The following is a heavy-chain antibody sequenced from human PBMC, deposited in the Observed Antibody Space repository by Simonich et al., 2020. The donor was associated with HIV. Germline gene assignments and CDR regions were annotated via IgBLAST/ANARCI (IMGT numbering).Heavy chain of an antibody. CDR2: IKEDGSQK. V-gene: IGHV3-7*01. J-gene: IGHJ3*02. Sequence: EVQLVESGGGLVQPGGSLRLSCAASGFTFSTSWMSGVRQAPEKGLDWVANIKEDGSQKNYVDSVKGRFTISRDNAKKSLYLEMNNLRAEDTAVYYCVRDPFYGSFDIWGQGTMVTVSS. D-gene: IGHD3-16*01. CDR3: VRDPFYGSFDI. CDR1: GFTFSTSW.